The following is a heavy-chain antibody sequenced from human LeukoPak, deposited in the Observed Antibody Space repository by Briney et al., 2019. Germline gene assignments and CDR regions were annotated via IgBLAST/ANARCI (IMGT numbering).Heavy chain of an antibody. Sequence: GGSLKLSCAASGFTFSGSAMDWVRQASGKGLEWVGRIRSKANSYATAYAASVKGRFTISRDDSKNTAYLQMNSLKTEDTAVYYCTRNAVVVPAARFDYYYYYMDVWGKGTTVTVSS. CDR2: IRSKANSYAT. CDR3: TRNAVVVPAARFDYYYYYMDV. J-gene: IGHJ6*03. CDR1: GFTFSGSA. D-gene: IGHD2-2*01. V-gene: IGHV3-73*01.